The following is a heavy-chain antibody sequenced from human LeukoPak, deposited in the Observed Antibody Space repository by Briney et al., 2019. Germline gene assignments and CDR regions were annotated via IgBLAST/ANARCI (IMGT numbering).Heavy chain of an antibody. CDR1: GFTFSSYA. J-gene: IGHJ6*03. CDR3: AKAPPPIVVVPAAPTRYYYYMDV. V-gene: IGHV3-23*01. CDR2: IGTSGGST. D-gene: IGHD2-2*01. Sequence: HPGGSLRLSCAASGFTFSSYAMSWVRQAPGKGLEWVSAIGTSGGSTYYADSVKGRFTISRDNSKNTLYLQMNSLRAEDTAVYCCAKAPPPIVVVPAAPTRYYYYMDVWGKGTTVTVSS.